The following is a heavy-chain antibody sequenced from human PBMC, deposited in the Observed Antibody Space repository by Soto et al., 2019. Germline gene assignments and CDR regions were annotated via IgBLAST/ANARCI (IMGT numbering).Heavy chain of an antibody. CDR3: ARVPPLAYCSGGSCSGWYYYYMDV. J-gene: IGHJ6*03. V-gene: IGHV3-21*01. CDR2: ISSSSSYI. CDR1: GFTFSSYS. D-gene: IGHD2-15*01. Sequence: GGSLRLSCAASGFTFSSYSMNWVRQAPGKGLEWVSSISSSSSYIYYADSVKGRCTISRDNAKKSLNLQMNSLRAEDTAVYYCARVPPLAYCSGGSCSGWYYYYMDVWGKGTTVTVSS.